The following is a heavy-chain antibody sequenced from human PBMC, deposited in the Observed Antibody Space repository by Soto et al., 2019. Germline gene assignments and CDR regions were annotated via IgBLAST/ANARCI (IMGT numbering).Heavy chain of an antibody. CDR2: ISGSGGST. J-gene: IGHJ4*02. V-gene: IGHV3-23*01. CDR1: GFTFSSYD. CDR3: SKADYLGVVIGGYFDY. D-gene: IGHD3-3*01. Sequence: EVQLLESGGGLVQPGGSLRLSCSASGFTFSSYDMSWVRQAPGKGLEWVSAISGSGGSTYCADSVKGRFNISRDNSKKSLYPQMNSLRAEATAVYYCSKADYLGVVIGGYFDYWGQGTLVTVSS.